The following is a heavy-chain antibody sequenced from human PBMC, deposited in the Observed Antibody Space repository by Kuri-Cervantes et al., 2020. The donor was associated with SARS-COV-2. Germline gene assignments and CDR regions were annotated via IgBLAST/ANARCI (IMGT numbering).Heavy chain of an antibody. CDR3: ARVSGAGAFDI. CDR1: GGSFGGYY. D-gene: IGHD1-26*01. J-gene: IGHJ3*02. V-gene: IGHV4-34*01. CDR2: INHSGST. Sequence: ESLKISCAVYGGSFGGYYWSWIRQPPGKGLEWIGEINHSGSTNYNPSLKSRVTISVDTSKNQFSLKLSSVTAADTAVYYCARVSGAGAFDIWGQGTMVTVSS.